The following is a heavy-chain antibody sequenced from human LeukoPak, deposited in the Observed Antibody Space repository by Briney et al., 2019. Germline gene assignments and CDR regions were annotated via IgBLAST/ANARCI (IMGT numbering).Heavy chain of an antibody. Sequence: GGSLRLSCAASGFTFSSYAMSWVRRAPAKGLQWGSAISGIRGSTYYADSVKGRFTISRDNSKNTLYLQMNSLRAEDTAVYYCAKDGYCSGGSCYRRQQDYWGQGTLVTVSS. CDR2: ISGIRGST. J-gene: IGHJ4*02. V-gene: IGHV3-23*01. CDR3: AKDGYCSGGSCYRRQQDY. D-gene: IGHD2-15*01. CDR1: GFTFSSYA.